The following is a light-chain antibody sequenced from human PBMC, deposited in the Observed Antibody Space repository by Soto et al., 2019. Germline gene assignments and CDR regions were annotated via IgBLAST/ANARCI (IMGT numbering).Light chain of an antibody. CDR3: LSYDSRLSGWV. CDR2: TSN. J-gene: IGLJ3*02. V-gene: IGLV1-40*01. CDR1: SSNIGAGFD. Sequence: QSVLTQPPSVSGAPGQRVTISCTGSSSNIGAGFDVHWYQQLPGIAPKLLIYTSNLRPSGIPNRFSGSKSGTTGSLAITGLQAGDEADYYCLSYDSRLSGWVFGGGTKLTVL.